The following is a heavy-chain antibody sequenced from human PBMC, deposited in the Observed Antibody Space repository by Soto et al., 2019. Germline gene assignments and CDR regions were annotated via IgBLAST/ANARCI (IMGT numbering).Heavy chain of an antibody. CDR1: GYTFTDYA. D-gene: IGHD2-21*02. V-gene: IGHV1-3*01. CDR3: ARHPSDFWFDP. CDR2: INAGNGST. Sequence: GASVKVSCKASGYTFTDYAMHWVRQAPGQRLEWMGWINAGNGSTKYSQKFQGRVTITRDTSATTASMELSSLRSEDTAVYYCARHPSDFWFDPWGQGTLVTVSS. J-gene: IGHJ5*02.